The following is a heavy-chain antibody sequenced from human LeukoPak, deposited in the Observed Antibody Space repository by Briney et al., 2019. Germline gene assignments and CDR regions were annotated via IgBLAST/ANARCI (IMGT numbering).Heavy chain of an antibody. CDR1: GFTFSNAW. V-gene: IGHV3-15*01. CDR3: TTDGVVVPAAPFDY. Sequence: PGGSLRLSCAASGFTFSNAWMSWVRQAPGKGLEWVGRIKSKTDGGTTDYAAPVKGRFTISRDDSKNTLCLQMNSLKTEDTAVYYCTTDGVVVPAAPFDYWGQGTLVTVSS. D-gene: IGHD2-2*01. J-gene: IGHJ4*02. CDR2: IKSKTDGGTT.